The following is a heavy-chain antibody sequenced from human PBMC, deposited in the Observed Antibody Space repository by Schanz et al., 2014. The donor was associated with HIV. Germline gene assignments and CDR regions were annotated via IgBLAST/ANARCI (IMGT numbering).Heavy chain of an antibody. CDR2: IRYDGSNK. V-gene: IGHV3-30*02. J-gene: IGHJ6*02. CDR1: GFTFSSYA. Sequence: QVQLVESGGGVVQPGRSLRLSCAASGFTFSSYAMHWVRQAPGKGLEWVAVIRYDGSNKYYADSVKGRFTISRDNSKNTLYLQMNSLRPEDTAVYYCAKDQGYDFWSGYYNYYYMDVWGQGTTVTVSS. CDR3: AKDQGYDFWSGYYNYYYMDV. D-gene: IGHD3-3*01.